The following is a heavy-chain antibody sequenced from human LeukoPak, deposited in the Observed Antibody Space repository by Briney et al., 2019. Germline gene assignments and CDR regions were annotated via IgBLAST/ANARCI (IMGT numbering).Heavy chain of an antibody. J-gene: IGHJ4*02. Sequence: SVKVSCKAPGGTFSSYAISWVRQAPGQGLEWMGGIIPIFGTANYAQKFQGRVTITADESTSTAYMELSSLRSEDTAVYYCARGPFMIARQYYFDYWGQGTLVTVSS. CDR1: GGTFSSYA. CDR3: ARGPFMIARQYYFDY. D-gene: IGHD3-22*01. V-gene: IGHV1-69*13. CDR2: IIPIFGTA.